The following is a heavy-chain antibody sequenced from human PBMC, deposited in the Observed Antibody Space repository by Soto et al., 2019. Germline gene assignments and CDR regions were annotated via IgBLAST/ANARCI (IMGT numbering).Heavy chain of an antibody. CDR2: IYYRGNT. D-gene: IGHD3-9*01. CDR1: GDSINSDKYY. V-gene: IGHV4-39*01. CDR3: ARLEGLATISYYFDF. J-gene: IGHJ4*02. Sequence: QLQLHESGPGLVKPSQTLSLTCSVSGDSINSDKYYWGWIRLPPGKGLEWIGSIYYRGNTYYNPSLQPRVTISLDKSKSQFSLKLNSVTAADSAVYFCARLEGLATISYYFDFWGQGALVTVSS.